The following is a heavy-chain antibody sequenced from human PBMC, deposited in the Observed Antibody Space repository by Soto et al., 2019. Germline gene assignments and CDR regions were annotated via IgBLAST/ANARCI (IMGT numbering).Heavy chain of an antibody. J-gene: IGHJ3*02. CDR3: SKDHYDSSGYYYGVGAFDI. D-gene: IGHD3-22*01. CDR2: VSGSGGST. Sequence: GGSLRLSCAASGFTFSSYAMSWVRQAPGKGLEWVSAVSGSGGSTYYADSVKGRFTISRDNSKNTLYLQMNSLRAEDTAVYYCSKDHYDSSGYYYGVGAFDIWGQGTMVTV. V-gene: IGHV3-23*01. CDR1: GFTFSSYA.